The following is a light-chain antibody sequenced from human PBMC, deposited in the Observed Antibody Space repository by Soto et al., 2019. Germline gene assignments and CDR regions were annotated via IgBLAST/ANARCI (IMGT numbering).Light chain of an antibody. CDR2: DAS. Sequence: DIQMTQSPSTLSASVGDRVTITCRASRSISSWLAWYQQKPGKAPKLLIYDASSLESGVPSRFSGSGSGTEFTLTISRLQPDDFATYYCQQYNSYPLFGQGTKVEIK. J-gene: IGKJ1*01. V-gene: IGKV1-5*01. CDR1: RSISSW. CDR3: QQYNSYPL.